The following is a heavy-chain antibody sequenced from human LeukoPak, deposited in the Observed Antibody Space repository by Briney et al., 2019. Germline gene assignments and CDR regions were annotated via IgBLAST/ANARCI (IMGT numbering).Heavy chain of an antibody. CDR2: IYYSGST. CDR3: ARAQRVPRVDY. D-gene: IGHD2-2*01. CDR1: GGSISSSSYY. V-gene: IGHV4-39*07. J-gene: IGHJ4*02. Sequence: PSETLSLTCTVSGGSISSSSYYWGWIRQPPGKGLEWIGSIYYSGSTYYNPSLKSRVTISVDTSKNQFSLRLSSVTAADTAVYYCARAQRVPRVDYWGQGTLVTVSS.